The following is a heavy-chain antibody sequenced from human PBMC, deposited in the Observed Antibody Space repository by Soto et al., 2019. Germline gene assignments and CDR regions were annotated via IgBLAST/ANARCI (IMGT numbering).Heavy chain of an antibody. CDR2: IYYRGNT. J-gene: IGHJ4*02. D-gene: IGHD3-9*01. V-gene: IGHV4-39*01. CDR1: GDSINSDKYY. Sequence: QLQLQESGPGLVKPSETLSLTCSVSGDSINSDKYYWGWIRQPPGKGLEWIGSIYYRGNTYYNPSLQTRGTISLDKSKGQFSLKLNSVTAADSAVYFCARLEGLATISYYFDFWGQGALVTVSS. CDR3: ARLEGLATISYYFDF.